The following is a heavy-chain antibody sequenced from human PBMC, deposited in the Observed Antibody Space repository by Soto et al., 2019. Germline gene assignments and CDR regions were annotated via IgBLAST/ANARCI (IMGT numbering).Heavy chain of an antibody. CDR2: ISAYNGNT. Sequence: ASVKVSCKASGYTFTSYGIIWVRQAHGQGLEWMGWISAYNGNTNYAQKLQGRVTMTTDTSTSTAYMELRSLRSDDTAVYYCARAKSQHYDFWSGPKTPGYYYMDVWGKGTTVTV. CDR1: GYTFTSYG. D-gene: IGHD3-3*01. J-gene: IGHJ6*03. CDR3: ARAKSQHYDFWSGPKTPGYYYMDV. V-gene: IGHV1-18*01.